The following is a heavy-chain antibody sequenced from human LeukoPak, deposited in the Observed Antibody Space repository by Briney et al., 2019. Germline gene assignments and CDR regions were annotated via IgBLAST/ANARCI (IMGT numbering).Heavy chain of an antibody. V-gene: IGHV3-15*01. D-gene: IGHD5-18*01. CDR1: GFSFSSVY. CDR2: IKSKTEGGTA. Sequence: GGSLRLPCAASGFSFSSVYMSWVRQAPGKGLEWVGRIKSKTEGGTADYAAPVKGRFSISRDDSINTVYLEMNSLRAEDTAIYYCANGRRGYSYGFDYWGQGTLVTVSS. J-gene: IGHJ4*02. CDR3: ANGRRGYSYGFDY.